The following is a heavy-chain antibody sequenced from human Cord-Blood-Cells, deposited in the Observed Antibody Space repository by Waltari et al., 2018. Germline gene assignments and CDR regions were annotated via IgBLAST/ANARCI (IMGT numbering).Heavy chain of an antibody. CDR2: IYYSGST. Sequence: QLQLQVSGPGVVKPWETLSLPRTVTGGSISSSSHYWGWTRQPPGKGLEWIGSIYYSGSTYYNPSLKSRVTISVDTSKHPFSLKLSSVTAADTAVYYCARSHRYGSGYYWGQGTLVTVSS. D-gene: IGHD3-10*01. J-gene: IGHJ4*02. V-gene: IGHV4-39*01. CDR1: GGSISSSSHY. CDR3: ARSHRYGSGYY.